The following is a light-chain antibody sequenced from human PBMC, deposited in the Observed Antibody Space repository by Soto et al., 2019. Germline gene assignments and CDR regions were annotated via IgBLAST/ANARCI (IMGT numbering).Light chain of an antibody. V-gene: IGLV1-40*01. CDR2: GNN. Sequence: QSVLTQPPSVSGAPGQRVTISCTGTSSNIGAGFDVHWYQQLPGTAPKLLIYGNNNRPSGVPDRISGSKSGTSASLAITGLQAEDEPDYYCQSYDTSLSGWVFGGGTKLTVL. J-gene: IGLJ3*02. CDR3: QSYDTSLSGWV. CDR1: SSNIGAGFD.